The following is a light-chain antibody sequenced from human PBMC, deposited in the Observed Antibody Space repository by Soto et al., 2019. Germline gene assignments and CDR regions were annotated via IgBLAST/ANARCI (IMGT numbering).Light chain of an antibody. CDR3: QQYDSTPPT. CDR1: QSVLYSSNNKNY. J-gene: IGKJ3*01. Sequence: DIVMTQSPDSLAVSLGERATINCKSSQSVLYSSNNKNYLAWYQQKPGQPPKLLIYWASTRESGVPDRFSGSGSGTDFTLTISSLQAEDVALYYCQQYDSTPPTFGPGTKVDIK. CDR2: WAS. V-gene: IGKV4-1*01.